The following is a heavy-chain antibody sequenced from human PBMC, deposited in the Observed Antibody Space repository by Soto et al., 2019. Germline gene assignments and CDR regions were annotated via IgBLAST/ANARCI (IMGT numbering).Heavy chain of an antibody. CDR2: INSDGSST. D-gene: IGHD6-19*01. CDR1: GFMFSSYW. CDR3: ARDGGYSSGWYYNYYYYGMDV. Sequence: SLRLSCAASGFMFSSYWMHWVRQAPGKGLGWVSRINSDGSSTSYADSVKGRFTISRDNAKNTLYLQMNSLRAEDTAVYYCARDGGYSSGWYYNYYYYGMDVWGQGTTVTVSS. J-gene: IGHJ6*02. V-gene: IGHV3-74*01.